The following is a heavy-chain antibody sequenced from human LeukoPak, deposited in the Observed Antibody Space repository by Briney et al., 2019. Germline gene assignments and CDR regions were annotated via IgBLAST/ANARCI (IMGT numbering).Heavy chain of an antibody. Sequence: GGSLRLSCAASEFTLSSYPMNWVRQAPGRGLEWVSFISTSSSYIYYADSVKGRFTVSRDNAKNSLYLQMNSLSPEDTAVYYCARGGSSWYYFDYWGQGTLVTVSS. D-gene: IGHD6-13*01. J-gene: IGHJ4*02. CDR2: ISTSSSYI. CDR1: EFTLSSYP. V-gene: IGHV3-21*01. CDR3: ARGGSSWYYFDY.